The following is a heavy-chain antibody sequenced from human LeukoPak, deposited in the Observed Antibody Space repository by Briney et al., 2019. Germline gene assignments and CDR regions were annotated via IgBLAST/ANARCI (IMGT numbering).Heavy chain of an antibody. Sequence: ASVKVSCKASGYTFTSYDINWVRQATGQGLEWMGWMNPNSGNTGYAQKFQGRVTMTRNTSISTAYMELSSLRSEDTAVHYCARGRDRARSTFLYYWGQGTLVTVSS. D-gene: IGHD5-24*01. V-gene: IGHV1-8*01. CDR1: GYTFTSYD. J-gene: IGHJ4*02. CDR2: MNPNSGNT. CDR3: ARGRDRARSTFLYY.